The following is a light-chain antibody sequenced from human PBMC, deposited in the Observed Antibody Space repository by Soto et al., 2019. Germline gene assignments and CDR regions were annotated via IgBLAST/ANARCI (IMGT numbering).Light chain of an antibody. Sequence: ELMMTQSPATLSVSPGERATLSCRASQSISGNIAWYQQNPGQAPRLLIYAASIRASGIPARFSGTGFGREFTLRISSLQSEDSAVYYCQQYNSWTLISFGQGTRLEIK. CDR2: AAS. V-gene: IGKV3-15*01. CDR3: QQYNSWTLIS. CDR1: QSISGN. J-gene: IGKJ5*01.